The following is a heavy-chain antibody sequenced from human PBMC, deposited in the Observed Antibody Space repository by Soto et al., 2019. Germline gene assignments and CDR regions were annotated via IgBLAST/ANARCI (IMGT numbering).Heavy chain of an antibody. CDR3: ARDFCTNGVCYTPDY. D-gene: IGHD2-8*01. V-gene: IGHV1-2*02. CDR2: INPNSGGT. CDR1: GYTFTGYY. Sequence: VASVKVSCKASGYTFTGYYMHWVRQAPGQGLEWMGWINPNSGGTNYAQKFQGRVTMTRDTSISTAYMELSRLRSDDTAVYYCARDFCTNGVCYTPDYWGQGTLVTVSS. J-gene: IGHJ4*02.